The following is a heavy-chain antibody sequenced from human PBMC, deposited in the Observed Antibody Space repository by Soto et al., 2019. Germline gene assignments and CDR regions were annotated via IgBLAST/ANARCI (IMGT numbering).Heavy chain of an antibody. CDR2: INAGNGNT. D-gene: IGHD3-3*01. Sequence: ASVKVSCKASGYTFTSYARHWVRQAPGQRLEWMGGINAGNGNTKYSHKFQGRVTSTRDTSASTAFMELSSLRSEDTAVYCCARARGITIFGVVKRHTRYGMDVWGQGTTVTVSS. V-gene: IGHV1-3*01. CDR3: ARARGITIFGVVKRHTRYGMDV. J-gene: IGHJ6*02. CDR1: GYTFTSYA.